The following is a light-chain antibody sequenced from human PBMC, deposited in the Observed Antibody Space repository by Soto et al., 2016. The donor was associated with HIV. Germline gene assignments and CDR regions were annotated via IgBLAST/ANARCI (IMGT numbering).Light chain of an antibody. V-gene: IGLV3-21*02. Sequence: SYELTQPPSVSVAPGQTAIITCVGNNIAGYSVHWYVQKSGQAPVLVAYDDRERPSGISERFSGFNSGKTATLTITNVEAGDEADYYCQVWDSSSDHLYVFGTGTKVTVL. J-gene: IGLJ1*01. CDR2: DDR. CDR3: QVWDSSSDHLYV. CDR1: NIAGYS.